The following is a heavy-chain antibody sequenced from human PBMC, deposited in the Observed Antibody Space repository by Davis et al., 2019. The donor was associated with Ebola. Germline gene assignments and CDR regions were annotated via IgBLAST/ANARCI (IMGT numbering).Heavy chain of an antibody. CDR2: IKSDGSST. J-gene: IGHJ4*02. CDR3: ARGIVGAVDY. Sequence: PGGSLRLSCAASGFTFSSYWMHWVRQAPGKGLVWVSRIKSDGSSTSYADSVKGRFTISRDNAKNTLYLQMNSLRAEDTAVYYCARGIVGAVDYWGQGTLVTVSS. D-gene: IGHD3-22*01. CDR1: GFTFSSYW. V-gene: IGHV3-74*01.